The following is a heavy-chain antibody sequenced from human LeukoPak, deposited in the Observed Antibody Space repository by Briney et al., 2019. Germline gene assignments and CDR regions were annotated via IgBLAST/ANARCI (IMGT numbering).Heavy chain of an antibody. J-gene: IGHJ4*02. CDR1: GGTFSSYA. Sequence: GASVKVSCKASGGTFSSYAISWVRQAPGQGLEWMGGIIPIFGTANYAQKFQGRVTITADESTSTAYMELRSLRSDDTAVYYCARDDYYDSSSSFDYWGQGTLVTVSS. CDR3: ARDDYYDSSSSFDY. CDR2: IIPIFGTA. D-gene: IGHD3-22*01. V-gene: IGHV1-69*13.